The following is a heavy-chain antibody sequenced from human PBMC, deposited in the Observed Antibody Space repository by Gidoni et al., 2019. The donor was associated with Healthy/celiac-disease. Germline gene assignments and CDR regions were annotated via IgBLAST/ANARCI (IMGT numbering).Heavy chain of an antibody. CDR1: GFSLSTSGVG. CDR2: ISWDDDK. Sequence: QITLKESGPTLVKPTQTLTLTCTFSGFSLSTSGVGVGWIRQPPGKALEWLALISWDDDKRYSPSLKSRLTITKDTSKNQVVLTMTNMDPVDTATYYCAHMGQQLVQGQPNWFDPWGQGTLVTVSS. V-gene: IGHV2-5*02. D-gene: IGHD6-13*01. CDR3: AHMGQQLVQGQPNWFDP. J-gene: IGHJ5*02.